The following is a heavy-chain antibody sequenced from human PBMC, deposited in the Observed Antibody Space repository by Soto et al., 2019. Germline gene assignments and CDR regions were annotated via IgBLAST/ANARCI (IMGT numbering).Heavy chain of an antibody. CDR1: GFSFSSYG. D-gene: IGHD3-16*01. CDR3: AKEGGTLGTRASYGFDY. CDR2: ISNEGSIQ. Sequence: QVQLVESGGGVVQPGGSLRLSCAASGFSFSSYGIHWVRPAPGKGLEWVAVISNEGSIQYYADSVKGRFTISRDNSENTVWLQMNSLRGEDTAVYDCAKEGGTLGTRASYGFDYWGQGSRVTVSS. V-gene: IGHV3-30*18. J-gene: IGHJ4*02.